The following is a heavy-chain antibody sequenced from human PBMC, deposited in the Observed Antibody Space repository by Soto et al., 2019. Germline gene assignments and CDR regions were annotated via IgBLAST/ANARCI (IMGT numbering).Heavy chain of an antibody. Sequence: QVQVVESGGGVVQPGRSLRLSCAASGFTFSSFGMHWVRQAPGKGLEWVSLIWYDGSKKSYGDSVKGRFTISRDNSRNTVYLKMNSVRADDTAVYYCARDASYYSLWSGYYPSRNGMDVWGQGTTVTVSS. V-gene: IGHV3-33*01. D-gene: IGHD3-3*01. CDR2: IWYDGSKK. CDR1: GFTFSSFG. CDR3: ARDASYYSLWSGYYPSRNGMDV. J-gene: IGHJ6*02.